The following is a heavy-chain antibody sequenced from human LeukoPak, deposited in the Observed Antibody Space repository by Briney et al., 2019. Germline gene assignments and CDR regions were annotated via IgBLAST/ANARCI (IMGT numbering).Heavy chain of an antibody. Sequence: SVKVSCKASGGTFSSYAISWVRQAPGQGLEWMGGIIPIFGTANYAQKFQGSVTITTDESTSTAYMELSSLRSEDTAVYYCATYCSGGSCYDFDYWGQGTLVTVSS. CDR2: IIPIFGTA. D-gene: IGHD2-15*01. CDR3: ATYCSGGSCYDFDY. V-gene: IGHV1-69*05. CDR1: GGTFSSYA. J-gene: IGHJ4*02.